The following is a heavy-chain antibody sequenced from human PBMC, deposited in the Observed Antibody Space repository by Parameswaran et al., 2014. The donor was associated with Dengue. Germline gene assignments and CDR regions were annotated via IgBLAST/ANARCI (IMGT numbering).Heavy chain of an antibody. J-gene: IGHJ4*02. CDR3: ARTGLVQGNYFDY. Sequence: WIRQSPSRGLEWLGRTYYRSKWHSDYAESVKRRITIKSDTSKNQFSLQLNSVTPDDTAVYYCARTGLVQGNYFDYWGQGALVTVSS. V-gene: IGHV6-1*01. CDR2: TYYRSKWHS. D-gene: IGHD6-19*01.